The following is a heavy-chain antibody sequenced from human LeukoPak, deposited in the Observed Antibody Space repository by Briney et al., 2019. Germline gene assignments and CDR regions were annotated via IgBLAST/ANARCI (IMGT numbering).Heavy chain of an antibody. CDR3: ARGGGSPHYYYGLDV. CDR2: INPNSGGT. D-gene: IGHD1-26*01. J-gene: IGHJ6*02. V-gene: IGHV1-2*02. Sequence: ASVKVSCKASGYTFTGYYMHWVRQAPGQGLGWMGWINPNSGGTNYAQKFQGRVTMTRDTSISTAYMELSRLRSDDTAVYYCARGGGSPHYYYGLDVWGQGTTVTVSS. CDR1: GYTFTGYY.